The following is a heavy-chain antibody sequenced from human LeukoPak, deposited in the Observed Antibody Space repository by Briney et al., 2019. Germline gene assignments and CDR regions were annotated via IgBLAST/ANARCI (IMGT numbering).Heavy chain of an antibody. V-gene: IGHV3-74*01. Sequence: GSLRLSCAASGFTFKTYWMHWVRQAPGKGLVWVSHSNSDGSSTSYADSVGGRFTISRDNAKNTLYLQMNSLRAEDTAVYYCARDLKGPVNDVFDMWGQGTMVTVSS. CDR1: GFTFKTYW. D-gene: IGHD4-23*01. CDR3: ARDLKGPVNDVFDM. CDR2: SNSDGSST. J-gene: IGHJ3*02.